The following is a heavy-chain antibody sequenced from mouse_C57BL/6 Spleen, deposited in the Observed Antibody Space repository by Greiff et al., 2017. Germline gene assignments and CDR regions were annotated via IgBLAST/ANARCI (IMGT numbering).Heavy chain of an antibody. CDR2: ISYDGSN. V-gene: IGHV3-6*01. D-gene: IGHD1-1*01. Sequence: VQLKESGPGLVKPSQSLSLTCSVTGYSITSGYYWNWIRQFPGNKLEWMGYISYDGSNNYNPSLKNRISITRDTSKNQFFLKLNSVTTEDTATYYCARVITTLVATDYFDYWGQGTTLTVSS. J-gene: IGHJ2*01. CDR3: ARVITTLVATDYFDY. CDR1: GYSITSGYY.